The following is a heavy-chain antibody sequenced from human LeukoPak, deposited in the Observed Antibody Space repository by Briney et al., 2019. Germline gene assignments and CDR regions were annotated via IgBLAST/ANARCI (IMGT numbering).Heavy chain of an antibody. J-gene: IGHJ4*02. V-gene: IGHV3-23*01. D-gene: IGHD6-13*01. Sequence: GGSLRLSGAASGFTFSSYAMSWVRQAPGKGLEWVSAISGSGGSTYYADSVKGRFTISRDNSKNTLYLQMNSLRAEDTAVYYCAKDRSSSWYFRVYWGQGTLVTVSS. CDR1: GFTFSSYA. CDR3: AKDRSSSWYFRVY. CDR2: ISGSGGST.